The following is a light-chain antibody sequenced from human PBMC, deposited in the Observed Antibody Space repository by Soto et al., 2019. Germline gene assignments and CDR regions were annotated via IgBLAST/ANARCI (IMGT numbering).Light chain of an antibody. V-gene: IGKV3-20*01. CDR3: QQYNNSPEYT. Sequence: EIVLTQSPGTLSLSPGERATLSCRASQSVSSRYLAWYQQKPGQAPRLLIYGASNRATGIPDRFSGSGSWTDFTLTISRLEPEDFAVYFCQQYNNSPEYTCGQGNKLEIK. CDR1: QSVSSRY. J-gene: IGKJ2*01. CDR2: GAS.